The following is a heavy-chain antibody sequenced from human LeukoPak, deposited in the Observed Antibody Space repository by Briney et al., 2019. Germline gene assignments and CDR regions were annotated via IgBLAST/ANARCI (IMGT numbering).Heavy chain of an antibody. CDR2: IFYSGST. J-gene: IGHJ4*02. Sequence: SETLSLTCTVSSGSISTSNYYWGWVRQPPGKALEWIGNIFYSGSTYYSPSLKSRVTISLDTSRNQFSLKLSSVTAADTAVYYCARRRQQLTPFDYWGQGTLVTVSS. CDR1: SGSISTSNYY. V-gene: IGHV4-39*01. CDR3: ARRRQQLTPFDY. D-gene: IGHD6-13*01.